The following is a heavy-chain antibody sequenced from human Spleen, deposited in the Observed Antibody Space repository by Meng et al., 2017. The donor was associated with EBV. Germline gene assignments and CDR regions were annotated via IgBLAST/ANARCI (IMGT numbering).Heavy chain of an antibody. J-gene: IGHJ4*02. V-gene: IGHV4-39*01. CDR3: ARPFPSIVSPRLDPFGD. D-gene: IGHD5/OR15-5a*01. Sequence: QLHVMGSGPGKVKPSETPSLPCTVSGHSASSFYYWAWLRQHPGRGLEWIGSVHYSGRTYYSPSLKSRITVSVDTSKNQFSLRLTSVTAADTALYYCARPFPSIVSPRLDPFGDWGQGTLVTVSS. CDR1: GHSASSFYY. CDR2: VHYSGRT.